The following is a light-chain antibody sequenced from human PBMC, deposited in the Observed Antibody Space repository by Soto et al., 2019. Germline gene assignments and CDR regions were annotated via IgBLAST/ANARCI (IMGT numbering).Light chain of an antibody. CDR3: CSYAGSYKGYV. V-gene: IGLV2-11*01. CDR1: SSDVGGYNY. J-gene: IGLJ1*01. CDR2: DVS. Sequence: QSALTQPRSVSGPPGQSVTISCTGTSSDVGGYNYVSWYQQHPGKAPKLMIYDVSKRPSGVPDRFSGSKSGNTASLTISGLQAEDEADYYCCSYAGSYKGYVFGTGTKLTVL.